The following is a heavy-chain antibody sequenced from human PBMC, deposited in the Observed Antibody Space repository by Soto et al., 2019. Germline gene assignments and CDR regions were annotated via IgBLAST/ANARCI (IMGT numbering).Heavy chain of an antibody. CDR2: INPSGGST. CDR1: GYTFTSYY. V-gene: IGHV1-46*03. J-gene: IGHJ4*02. CDR3: ARDCCDGYGYYAPDY. Sequence: QVQLVQSGAEVKKPGASVRVSCKASGYTFTSYYMHWVRQAPGQGLEWMGIINPSGGSTSYAQKFQGRVTMTRDTSTSTVYMELSSLRSEDTAVYYCARDCCDGYGYYAPDYWGQGTLVTVSS. D-gene: IGHD4-17*01.